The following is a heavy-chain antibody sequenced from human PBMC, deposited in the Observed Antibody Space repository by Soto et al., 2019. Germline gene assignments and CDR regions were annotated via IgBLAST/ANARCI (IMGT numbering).Heavy chain of an antibody. Sequence: QGQLVQSGAEVKKPGASVKVSCKASGYTFTSYAMHWVRQAPGQRLEWMGWINAGNGNTKYSQKCQGRVTITRDTCASTAYMELSSLRSEDTAVYYCERGRRLYWYFDLWGRGTLVTLSS. CDR3: ERGRRLYWYFDL. CDR2: INAGNGNT. J-gene: IGHJ2*01. V-gene: IGHV1-3*01. CDR1: GYTFTSYA.